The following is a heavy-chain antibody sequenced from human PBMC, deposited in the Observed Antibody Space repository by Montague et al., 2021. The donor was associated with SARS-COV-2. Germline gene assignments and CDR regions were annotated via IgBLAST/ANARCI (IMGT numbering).Heavy chain of an antibody. J-gene: IGHJ4*02. CDR3: ARQDGMSTLFPGSVDH. CDR1: GGSIRMSDHY. CDR2: IYFSGNT. V-gene: IGHV4-39*01. D-gene: IGHD5/OR15-5a*01. Sequence: SETLSLTCTVSGGSIRMSDHYWGWIRQPPGKGLEWNGRIYFSGNTYYNPSLQSRVTISVDTSKNQFSLRLRSVTAADMAVYYCARQDGMSTLFPGSVDHWGQGTQVTVSS.